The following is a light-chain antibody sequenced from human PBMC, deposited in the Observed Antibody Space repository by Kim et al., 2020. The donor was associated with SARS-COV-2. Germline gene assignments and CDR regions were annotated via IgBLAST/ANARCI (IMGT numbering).Light chain of an antibody. J-gene: IGKJ1*01. Sequence: SEGDRGTITCRASQSISRYLNWYQQKPGKAPKLLIYAASSWQSGVSSRFSGSGSGTDFTLTISSLQPEDFASYYCQQSYSTPPRTFGQGTKVDIK. V-gene: IGKV1-39*01. CDR1: QSISRY. CDR2: AAS. CDR3: QQSYSTPPRT.